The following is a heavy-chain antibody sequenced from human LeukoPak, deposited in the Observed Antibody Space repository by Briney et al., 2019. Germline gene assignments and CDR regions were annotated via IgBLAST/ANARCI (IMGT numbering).Heavy chain of an antibody. Sequence: GGSLRLSCAASGFTFSDYYMSWVRQAPGKGLEWVSYISSSGSTIYYADSVKGRFTISRDNAKNSLYLQMNSLRAEDTAVYYCARDLGDYPTRAYFDYWGQGTLVTVSS. V-gene: IGHV3-11*01. CDR3: ARDLGDYPTRAYFDY. D-gene: IGHD3-16*01. CDR1: GFTFSDYY. CDR2: ISSSGSTI. J-gene: IGHJ4*02.